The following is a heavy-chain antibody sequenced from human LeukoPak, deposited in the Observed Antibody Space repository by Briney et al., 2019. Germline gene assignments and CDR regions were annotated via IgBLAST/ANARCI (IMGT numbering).Heavy chain of an antibody. CDR1: GFTVSSYE. V-gene: IGHV3-48*03. J-gene: IGHJ3*02. D-gene: IGHD3-22*01. CDR3: ARDGSFTMTYAFDI. Sequence: AGGSLRLSCAASGFTVSSYEMNWVRQAPGKGLEWVSYISSDGSIIYYSDSVKGRFTISRDNAKNSLYLQMNSLRAEDTAVYYCARDGSFTMTYAFDIWGQGTMVTVSS. CDR2: ISSDGSII.